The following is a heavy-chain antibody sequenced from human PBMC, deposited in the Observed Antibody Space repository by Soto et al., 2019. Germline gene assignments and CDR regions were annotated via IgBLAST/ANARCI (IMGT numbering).Heavy chain of an antibody. V-gene: IGHV1-69*13. CDR1: GGTFSSYA. J-gene: IGHJ4*02. Sequence: SVKVSCKASGGTFSSYAISWVRQAPGQGLEWMGGIIPIFGTANYAQKFQGRVTITADESTSTAYMELSSLRSEDTAVYYCVVSVLRGSGSYYNFDYWGQGTLVTVSS. CDR3: VVSVLRGSGSYYNFDY. D-gene: IGHD3-10*01. CDR2: IIPIFGTA.